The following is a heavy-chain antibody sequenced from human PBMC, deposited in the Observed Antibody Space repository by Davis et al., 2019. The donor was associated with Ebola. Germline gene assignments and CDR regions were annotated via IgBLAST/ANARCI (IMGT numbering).Heavy chain of an antibody. CDR1: GYTFTSYY. J-gene: IGHJ5*02. CDR3: AREVVVVVAANNNWFDP. V-gene: IGHV1-46*01. D-gene: IGHD2-15*01. CDR2: INPSGGST. Sequence: AASVKVSCKASGYTFTSYYMHWVRQAPGQGLEWMGIINPSGGSTSYAQKFQGRVTMTRDTSTSTVYMELSSLRSEDTAVYYCAREVVVVVAANNNWFDPWGQGTLVTVSS.